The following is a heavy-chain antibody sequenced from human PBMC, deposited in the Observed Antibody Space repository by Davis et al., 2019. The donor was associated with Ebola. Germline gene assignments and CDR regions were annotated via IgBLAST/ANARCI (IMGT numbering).Heavy chain of an antibody. J-gene: IGHJ6*03. D-gene: IGHD2-21*01. Sequence: GGSLRLSCAASGSTFIVYAMSWVRQAPGKGLEWVSTITGRGDVTFYADSLKGRFTISRDTSRNTVYLQMNSLRVEDTAVYFCATDPYGGASRPYSYFYMDVWGKGTRVTVSS. CDR1: GSTFIVYA. CDR3: ATDPYGGASRPYSYFYMDV. CDR2: ITGRGDVT. V-gene: IGHV3-23*01.